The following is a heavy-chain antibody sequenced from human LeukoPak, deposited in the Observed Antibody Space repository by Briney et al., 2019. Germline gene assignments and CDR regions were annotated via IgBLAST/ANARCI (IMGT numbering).Heavy chain of an antibody. CDR2: ISSSSSYI. CDR3: ARAVSDWFDP. D-gene: IGHD1-26*01. J-gene: IGHJ5*02. Sequence: GGSLRLSCAASGFTFSSCSMNWVRQAPGKGLEWVSSISSSSSYIYYADSVKGRFTISRDNAKNSLYLQMNSLRAEDTAVYYCARAVSDWFDPWGQGTLVTVSS. V-gene: IGHV3-21*01. CDR1: GFTFSSCS.